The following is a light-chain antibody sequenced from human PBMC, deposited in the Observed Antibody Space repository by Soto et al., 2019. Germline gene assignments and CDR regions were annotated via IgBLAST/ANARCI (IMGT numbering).Light chain of an antibody. CDR1: SSDVGSYNL. Sequence: QSALTQPVSVSGSPGQSITISCTGTSSDVGSYNLVSWYQQHPGKAPKLMIYEVSKRPSGVSNRFSGSKSGNTASLTISGLQAEDEADYYCCSYAGSSWVFGGGTKVTVL. J-gene: IGLJ3*02. V-gene: IGLV2-23*02. CDR3: CSYAGSSWV. CDR2: EVS.